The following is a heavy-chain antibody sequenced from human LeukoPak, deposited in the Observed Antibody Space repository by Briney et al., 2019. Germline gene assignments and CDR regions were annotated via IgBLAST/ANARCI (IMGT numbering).Heavy chain of an antibody. CDR2: ISYSGTP. Sequence: SETLCLTCAVSGYSISSGYYWGWIRQPPGKGLEWIGTISYSGTPHYNSSLNSRLTISLDTSKNHFSLQLNSVTAVDTAVYYCVRPRDYGFDNWGQGTLVIVSS. D-gene: IGHD4-17*01. V-gene: IGHV4-38-2*01. CDR3: VRPRDYGFDN. CDR1: GYSISSGYY. J-gene: IGHJ4*02.